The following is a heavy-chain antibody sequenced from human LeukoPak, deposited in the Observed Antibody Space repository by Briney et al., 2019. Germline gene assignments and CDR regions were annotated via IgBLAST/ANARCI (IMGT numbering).Heavy chain of an antibody. Sequence: GGSLRLSCAASGFTFSSYSMNWVRQAPGKGLEWVSAISGSGGSTYYADSVKGRFTISRDNSKNTLYLQMNSLRAEDTAVYYCAKDRYCTNGVCSPRYMDVWGKGTTVTVSS. CDR2: ISGSGGST. CDR1: GFTFSSYS. CDR3: AKDRYCTNGVCSPRYMDV. D-gene: IGHD2-8*01. J-gene: IGHJ6*03. V-gene: IGHV3-23*01.